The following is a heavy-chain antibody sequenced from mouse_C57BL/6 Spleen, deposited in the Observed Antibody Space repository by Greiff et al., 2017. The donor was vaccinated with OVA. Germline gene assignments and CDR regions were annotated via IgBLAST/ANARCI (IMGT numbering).Heavy chain of an antibody. V-gene: IGHV1-69*01. Sequence: VQLQQPGAELVMPGASVKLSCKASGYTFTSYWMHWVKQRPGQGLEWIGEIDPSDSYTNYNQKFKGKSTLTVDKSSSTAYMQLSSLTSEDSAVYYGARREKITTEKYYFDYWGQGTTLTVSS. CDR1: GYTFTSYW. J-gene: IGHJ2*01. D-gene: IGHD1-1*01. CDR3: ARREKITTEKYYFDY. CDR2: IDPSDSYT.